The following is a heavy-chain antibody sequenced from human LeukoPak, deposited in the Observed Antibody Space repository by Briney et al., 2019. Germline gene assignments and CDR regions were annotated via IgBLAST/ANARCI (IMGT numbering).Heavy chain of an antibody. CDR3: ARSQILDY. J-gene: IGHJ4*02. Sequence: ASVKVSCKASGYTFTSCDINWVRQAPGQGLEWMGWINPNSGDTKYAQNFQGRVTMTRDTSIITAYMELSSLRSDDTAVYYCARSQILDYWGQGTLVTVSS. CDR1: GYTFTSCD. CDR2: INPNSGDT. V-gene: IGHV1-2*02.